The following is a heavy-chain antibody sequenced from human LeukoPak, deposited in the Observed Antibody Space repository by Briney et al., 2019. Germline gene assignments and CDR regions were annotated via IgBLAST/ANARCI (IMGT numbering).Heavy chain of an antibody. CDR3: ARDRGGAYDFWSGYYTGYFDY. D-gene: IGHD3-3*01. Sequence: GGSLRLSCAASGFTFSSYNMNWVRQAPGKGREWVSYISDSSNTIYYADSVKGRFTISRDNAKNSLYLQMNSLRAEDTAVYYCARDRGGAYDFWSGYYTGYFDYWGQGTLVPVSS. CDR2: ISDSSNTI. J-gene: IGHJ4*02. V-gene: IGHV3-48*01. CDR1: GFTFSSYN.